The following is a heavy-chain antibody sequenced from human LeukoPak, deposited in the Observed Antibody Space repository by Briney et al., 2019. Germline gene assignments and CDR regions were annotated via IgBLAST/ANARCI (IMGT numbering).Heavy chain of an antibody. J-gene: IGHJ6*03. V-gene: IGHV4-39*07. CDR3: ARGSYDFWSGYYYYMDV. Sequence: SETLSLTCTVSGGSISTSSYYWGWVRQPPGRGLEWIGNIFYSGSTYYNPSLKSRVTISVDTSKNQFSLKLSSVTAADTAVYYCARGSYDFWSGYYYYMDVWGKGTTVTVSS. D-gene: IGHD3-3*01. CDR1: GGSISTSSYY. CDR2: IFYSGST.